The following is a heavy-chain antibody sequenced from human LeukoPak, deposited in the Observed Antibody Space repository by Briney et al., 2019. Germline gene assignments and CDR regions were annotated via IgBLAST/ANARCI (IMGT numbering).Heavy chain of an antibody. J-gene: IGHJ5*02. CDR2: ISAYNGNT. D-gene: IGHD3-3*01. Sequence: ASVKVSCKASGYTFTSYGISWVRQAPGQGLEWMGWISAYNGNTNYAQKLQGRVTMTTDTSTSTAYMELRSLRSDDTAVYYCARDALSGFLEGNWFDPWGQGTLVTVSS. CDR3: ARDALSGFLEGNWFDP. V-gene: IGHV1-18*01. CDR1: GYTFTSYG.